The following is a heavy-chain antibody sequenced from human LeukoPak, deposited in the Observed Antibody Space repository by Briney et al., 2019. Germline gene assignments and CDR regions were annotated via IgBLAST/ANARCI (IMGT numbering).Heavy chain of an antibody. D-gene: IGHD7-27*01. Sequence: PGGSLRLSCAASGFTFSSYWMHWVRQAPGKGLVWVSRINGGGSTTNYADSVKGRFTISRDYAKNTLYLQMNSLRGEDTAVYYCARGPSSNWGDFDYWGQGTLVIASS. CDR3: ARGPSSNWGDFDY. CDR1: GFTFSSYW. CDR2: INGGGSTT. V-gene: IGHV3-74*01. J-gene: IGHJ4*02.